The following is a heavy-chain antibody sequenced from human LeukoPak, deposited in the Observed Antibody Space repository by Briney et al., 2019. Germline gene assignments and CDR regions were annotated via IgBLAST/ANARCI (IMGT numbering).Heavy chain of an antibody. CDR2: IYYSGST. V-gene: IGHV4-59*12. Sequence: SETLSLTCTVSGGSISSYYWSWIRQPPGKGLEWVGYIYYSGSTNYNPSLKSRVTISVDTSKNQFSLKLSSVTAADTAVYYCAREEVTMVRGVIITFRYYYMDVWGKGTTVTVSS. CDR3: AREEVTMVRGVIITFRYYYMDV. D-gene: IGHD3-10*01. CDR1: GGSISSYY. J-gene: IGHJ6*03.